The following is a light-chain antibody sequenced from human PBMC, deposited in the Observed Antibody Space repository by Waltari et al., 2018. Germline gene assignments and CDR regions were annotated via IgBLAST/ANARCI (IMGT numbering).Light chain of an antibody. CDR2: GNF. V-gene: IGLV1-40*01. CDR3: QSYDSSLSLVV. CDR1: RSHIGANFD. J-gene: IGLJ2*01. Sequence: QSVLTQPPSVSGAPGQRVTISCPGSRSHIGANFDVPWYQHLPGTAPRLLIYGNFNRPSGVPDRCSGSKSGTSASLAITGLQAEDEANYYCQSYDSSLSLVVFGGGTKLTVL.